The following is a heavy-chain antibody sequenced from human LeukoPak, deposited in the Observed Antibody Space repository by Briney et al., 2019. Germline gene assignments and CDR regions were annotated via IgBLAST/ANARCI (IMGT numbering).Heavy chain of an antibody. CDR1: GGSVRSGSYY. CDR3: ARIAAAGNWGYYGMDV. J-gene: IGHJ6*02. CDR2: IYYSGST. D-gene: IGHD6-13*01. V-gene: IGHV4-61*01. Sequence: SETLSLTCTVSGGSVRSGSYYWSWIRQPPGKGLDWIGYIYYSGSTNNNPSLKSRATTSVDTTKNQFSLKLSSVTAADTAVYYCARIAAAGNWGYYGMDVWGQGTTVTVSS.